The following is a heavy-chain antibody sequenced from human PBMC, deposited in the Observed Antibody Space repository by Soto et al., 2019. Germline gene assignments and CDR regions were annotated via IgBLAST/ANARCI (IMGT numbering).Heavy chain of an antibody. CDR1: GGSISGTNEY. D-gene: IGHD3-10*01. CDR3: ARTYFGSGSYSY. Sequence: QLQLQESGPGLVEPSETLSLTCTVSGGSISGTNEYWGWIRQPPGKGLEWIASIHYDGRTYYTPSLKSRLTISADTSKNHFSLKLSSVTAADTAAYYCARTYFGSGSYSYWGQGTLVIVSS. V-gene: IGHV4-39*02. CDR2: IHYDGRT. J-gene: IGHJ1*01.